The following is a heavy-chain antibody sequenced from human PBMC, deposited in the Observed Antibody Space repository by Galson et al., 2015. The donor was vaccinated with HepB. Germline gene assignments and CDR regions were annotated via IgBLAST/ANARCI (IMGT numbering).Heavy chain of an antibody. J-gene: IGHJ6*02. D-gene: IGHD2-2*02. Sequence: SVKVSCKASGGTFSSYAISWARQAPGQGLEWMGGIIPIFGTANYAQKFQGRVTITADESTSTAYMELSSLRSEDTAVYYCARAAWDIVVVPAAIRTTGGYYYYGMDVWGQGTTVTVSS. V-gene: IGHV1-69*13. CDR1: GGTFSSYA. CDR3: ARAAWDIVVVPAAIRTTGGYYYYGMDV. CDR2: IIPIFGTA.